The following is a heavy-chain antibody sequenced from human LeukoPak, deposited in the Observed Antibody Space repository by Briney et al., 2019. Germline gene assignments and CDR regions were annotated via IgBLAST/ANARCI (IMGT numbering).Heavy chain of an antibody. CDR1: GGTFSSYA. V-gene: IGHV1-46*01. CDR3: ARDLRDDILTLIDY. Sequence: ASVKVSCKASGGTFSSYAISWVRQAPGQGLEWMGIINPSGGSTSYAQRFQGRVTMTRDMSTSTVYMELSSLRSEDTAVYYCARDLRDDILTLIDYWGQGTLVTVSS. CDR2: INPSGGST. J-gene: IGHJ4*02. D-gene: IGHD3-9*01.